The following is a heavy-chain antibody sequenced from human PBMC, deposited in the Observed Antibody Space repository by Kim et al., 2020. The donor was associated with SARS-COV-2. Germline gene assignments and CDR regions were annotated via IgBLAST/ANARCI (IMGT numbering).Heavy chain of an antibody. CDR1: CGSISSYY. V-gene: IGHV4-59*08. Sequence: SETLSLTCTVSCGSISSYYWSWIRQPPGKGLEWIGYIYYSGSTNYNPSLKSRVTISVDTSKNQFSLKLSSVTAADTAVYYCARHGKLGPWFDYWGQGTLVTVSS. J-gene: IGHJ4*02. CDR2: IYYSGST. CDR3: ARHGKLGPWFDY. D-gene: IGHD6-13*01.